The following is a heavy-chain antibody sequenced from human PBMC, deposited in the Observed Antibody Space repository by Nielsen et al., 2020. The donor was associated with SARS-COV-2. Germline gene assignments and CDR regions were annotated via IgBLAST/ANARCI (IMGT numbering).Heavy chain of an antibody. CDR3: ARDLGGYDRGAFDI. CDR2: IWYDGSNK. V-gene: IGHV3-33*01. J-gene: IGHJ3*02. D-gene: IGHD3-10*02. CDR1: GFTFSSYG. Sequence: GESLKISCAASGFTFSSYGMHWVRQAPGKGLEWVAVIWYDGSNKYYADSVKGRFTISRDNSKNTLYLQMNSLGAEDTAVYYCARDLGGYDRGAFDIWGQGTMVTVSS.